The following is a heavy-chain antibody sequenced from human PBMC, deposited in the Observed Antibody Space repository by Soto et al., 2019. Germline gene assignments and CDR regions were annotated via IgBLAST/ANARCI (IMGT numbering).Heavy chain of an antibody. CDR3: ARARATVTTERALGY. J-gene: IGHJ4*02. Sequence: EASVKVSCKTSGYTFYSYDITWVRQAPGQGLEWMGTTSVYNGDSNVAQNLQGRVTMTIDKSTATAYMDLKNLTSDDTAVYYCARARATVTTERALGYWGQGTLVTVSS. CDR1: GYTFYSYD. V-gene: IGHV1-18*01. D-gene: IGHD4-17*01. CDR2: TSVYNGDS.